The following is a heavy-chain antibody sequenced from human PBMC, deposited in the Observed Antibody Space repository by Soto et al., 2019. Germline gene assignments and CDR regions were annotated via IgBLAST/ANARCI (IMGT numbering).Heavy chain of an antibody. Sequence: SETLSLTCTFSGASISSSSFYWGGIRQPPGKGLESIANIYYDGGTYYNPSLKSRVTISVDTSKNQFSLKLSSVTAADTAVYYCAREGYGDYEPFDYWGQGTLVTVSS. CDR1: GASISSSSFY. CDR3: AREGYGDYEPFDY. J-gene: IGHJ4*02. CDR2: IYYDGGT. D-gene: IGHD4-17*01. V-gene: IGHV4-39*07.